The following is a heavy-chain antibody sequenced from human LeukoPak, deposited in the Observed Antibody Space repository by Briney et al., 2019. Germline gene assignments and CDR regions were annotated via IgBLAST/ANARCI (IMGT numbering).Heavy chain of an antibody. CDR1: GFIFSSYN. CDR2: ISSSSNYI. V-gene: IGHV3-21*06. J-gene: IGHJ3*01. D-gene: IGHD1-1*01. CDR3: ARDGYNSANGIDV. Sequence: GGSLRLSCAASGFIFSSYNMNWVRQAPGKGLEWVSSISSSSNYIYYADSVKGRLTISRDNAKSSLSLQMNSLSAEDTAVYYCARDGYNSANGIDVWGQGTMVTVSS.